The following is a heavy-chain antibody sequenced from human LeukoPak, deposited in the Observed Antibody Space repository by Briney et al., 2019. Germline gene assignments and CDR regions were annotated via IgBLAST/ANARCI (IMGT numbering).Heavy chain of an antibody. D-gene: IGHD2-15*01. Sequence: GGSLRLSCAASGFTVSNNYMRWVSQAPGKGLEWVSLIYSNGRTDYTDSVKGRFSISRDNSKNTMYLQMNSLRAEDTAMYYCARDVGSWGQGTLVTVSS. CDR3: ARDVGS. J-gene: IGHJ5*02. V-gene: IGHV3-53*01. CDR2: IYSNGRT. CDR1: GFTVSNNY.